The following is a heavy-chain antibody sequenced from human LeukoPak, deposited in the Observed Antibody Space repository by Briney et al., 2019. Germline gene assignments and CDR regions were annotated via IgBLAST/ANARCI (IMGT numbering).Heavy chain of an antibody. Sequence: GASVKVSCKASGYTFTNYGISWVRQAPGQGLEWMGWISAYNGNTNYAQKLQGRVTMTTDTSTSTAYMELRSLTSDDTAVYYCARDVGSESYHIFFDYWGQGTLVTVSS. D-gene: IGHD1-26*01. J-gene: IGHJ4*02. CDR3: ARDVGSESYHIFFDY. CDR1: GYTFTNYG. V-gene: IGHV1-18*01. CDR2: ISAYNGNT.